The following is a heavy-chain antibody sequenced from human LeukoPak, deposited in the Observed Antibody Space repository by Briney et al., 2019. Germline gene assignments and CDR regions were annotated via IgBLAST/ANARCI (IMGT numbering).Heavy chain of an antibody. J-gene: IGHJ4*02. V-gene: IGHV1-18*01. CDR3: ARGRGYSYGFFRRKGYFDY. CDR2: ISAYNGNT. Sequence: ASVKVSCKASGYTFTSYGISWVRQAPGQGLEWMGWISAYNGNTNYAQKLQGRVTMTTDTSTSTAYTELSSLRSEDTAVYYCARGRGYSYGFFRRKGYFDYWGQGTLVTVSS. D-gene: IGHD5-18*01. CDR1: GYTFTSYG.